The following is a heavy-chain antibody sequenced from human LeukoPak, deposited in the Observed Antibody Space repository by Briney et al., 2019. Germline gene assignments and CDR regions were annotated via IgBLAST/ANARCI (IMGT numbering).Heavy chain of an antibody. CDR1: GFTFSDCY. D-gene: IGHD6-13*01. CDR3: ARERYSSSCYDY. Sequence: GGSLRLSCAVSGFTFSDCYMSWVRHAQGQGLGLDSYISSSGSTIYYADSVKGRFTISRDNAKNSLYLQMNSLRAEDTAVYYCARERYSSSCYDYWGQGTLVTVSS. J-gene: IGHJ4*02. CDR2: ISSSGSTI. V-gene: IGHV3-11*01.